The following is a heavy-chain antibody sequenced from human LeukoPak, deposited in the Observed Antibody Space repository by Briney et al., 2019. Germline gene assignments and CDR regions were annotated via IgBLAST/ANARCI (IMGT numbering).Heavy chain of an antibody. CDR2: ISDNGGTT. J-gene: IGHJ4*02. Sequence: GGSLRLSCAASGFTFSNYTMSWVRQAPGKGLGWLSGISDNGGTTYYADSVKGRFTISRDNSRNTLYLQMNSLRAEDTAVYYCAKDGASQLYPYYFDYWGQGTLVTVSS. V-gene: IGHV3-23*01. D-gene: IGHD2-2*01. CDR3: AKDGASQLYPYYFDY. CDR1: GFTFSNYT.